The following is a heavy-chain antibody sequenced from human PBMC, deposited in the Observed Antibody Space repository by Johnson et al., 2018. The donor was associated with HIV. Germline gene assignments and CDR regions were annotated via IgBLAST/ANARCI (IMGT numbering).Heavy chain of an antibody. CDR2: IYSGGST. CDR3: TTGTTVPTWD. Sequence: VQLVESGGGLVQPGGSLRLSCVASGFTVSSNYMSWVRQAPGKGLEWVSVIYSGGSTYYADSVKGRFTISRDNSKNTLYLQMNSLKTEDTAVYYCTTGTTVPTWDWGQGTMVTVSS. V-gene: IGHV3-66*01. J-gene: IGHJ3*01. D-gene: IGHD4-17*01. CDR1: GFTVSSNY.